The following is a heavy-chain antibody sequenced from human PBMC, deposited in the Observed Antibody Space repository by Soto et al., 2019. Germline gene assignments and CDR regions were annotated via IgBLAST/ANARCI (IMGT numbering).Heavy chain of an antibody. CDR2: INHSGST. V-gene: IGHV4-34*01. Sequence: SETLSLTCAVYGGSFSDYYWSWIRQPPGKGLEWIGEINHSGSTNYNPSLKSRVTISVDTSKNQFSLKLSSVTAADTAVYYCARALKYYAILTGYYSRTKKNYNWFDPWAQRTLVTV. CDR3: ARALKYYAILTGYYSRTKKNYNWFDP. D-gene: IGHD3-9*01. CDR1: GGSFSDYY. J-gene: IGHJ5*02.